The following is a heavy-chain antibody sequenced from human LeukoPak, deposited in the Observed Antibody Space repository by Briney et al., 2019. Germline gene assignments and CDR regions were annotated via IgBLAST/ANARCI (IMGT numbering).Heavy chain of an antibody. J-gene: IGHJ5*02. V-gene: IGHV4-39*07. Sequence: PSETLSLTCTVSGASISSSSFYWAWIRQPPGKGLEWIGSIYNSGSTYNNPSLRSQVTISVDTSKNQFSLTLSSVTAADTAVYSCARDSSSSLWFDPWGQGVLVSVS. CDR2: IYNSGST. D-gene: IGHD6-6*01. CDR1: GASISSSSFY. CDR3: ARDSSSSLWFDP.